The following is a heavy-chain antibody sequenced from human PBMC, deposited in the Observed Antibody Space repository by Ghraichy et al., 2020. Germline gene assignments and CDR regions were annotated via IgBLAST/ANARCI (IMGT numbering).Heavy chain of an antibody. CDR2: INHSGST. D-gene: IGHD3-16*01. J-gene: IGHJ4*02. CDR1: GGSFSGYY. Sequence: SETLSLTCAVYGGSFSGYYWSWIRQPPGKGLEWIGEINHSGSTNYNPSLKSRVTISVDTSKNQFSLKLSSVTAADTAVYYCARGQDYDYIWGTPKGVTDYWGQGTLVTVSS. V-gene: IGHV4-34*01. CDR3: ARGQDYDYIWGTPKGVTDY.